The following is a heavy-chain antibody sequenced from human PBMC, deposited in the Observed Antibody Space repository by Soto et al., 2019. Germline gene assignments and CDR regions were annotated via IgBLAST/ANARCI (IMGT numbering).Heavy chain of an antibody. V-gene: IGHV4-30-4*01. Sequence: QVQLQESGPILVKPSQTLSLTCTVSGGSISSVYDCWSWIRQSPDKGLEWIGHIYNGGTTYNNPSLTGPVTLSVDTSKNQFSLQLRSVTAADTAVYFCARGPSGDKVDFWGQGTLVTVSS. CDR1: GGSISSVYDC. J-gene: IGHJ4*02. CDR2: IYNGGTT. CDR3: ARGPSGDKVDF. D-gene: IGHD7-27*01.